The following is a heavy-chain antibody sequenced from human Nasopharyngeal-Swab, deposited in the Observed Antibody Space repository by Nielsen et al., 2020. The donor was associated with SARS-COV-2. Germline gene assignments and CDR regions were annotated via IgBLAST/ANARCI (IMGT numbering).Heavy chain of an antibody. J-gene: IGHJ6*02. CDR2: IVVGSGNT. D-gene: IGHD3-9*01. CDR1: GFTFTSSA. V-gene: IGHV1-58*02. Sequence: SVKVSCKASGFTFTSSAMQWVRQARGQRLEWIGWIVVGSGNTNYAQKFQERVTITRGMSTSAAYMELSSLRSEDTAVYYCAAAYYDILTGLDYYYYYGMDVWGQGTTVTVSS. CDR3: AAAYYDILTGLDYYYYYGMDV.